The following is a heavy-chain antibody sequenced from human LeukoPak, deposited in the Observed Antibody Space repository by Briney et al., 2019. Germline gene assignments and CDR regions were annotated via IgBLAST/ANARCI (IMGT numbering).Heavy chain of an antibody. CDR2: ISSSGSTI. CDR1: GFTFSSYE. J-gene: IGHJ4*02. D-gene: IGHD3-22*01. CDR3: AREPKPSPDIYGDYYDTGGSPS. Sequence: GGSLRLSCAASGFTFSSYEMNWVRQAPEKGLEWISYISSSGSTIYYADSVKGRFTISRDNAMNSLYLQMNSLRAEDTAVYYCAREPKPSPDIYGDYYDTGGSPSWGQGTQVTVSS. V-gene: IGHV3-48*03.